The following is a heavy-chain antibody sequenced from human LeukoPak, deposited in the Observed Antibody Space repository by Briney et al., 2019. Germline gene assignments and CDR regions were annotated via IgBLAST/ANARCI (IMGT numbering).Heavy chain of an antibody. CDR2: IRSKAYGGTT. CDR3: TRASGYSSSWYDVYYYYYMDV. CDR1: GFTFGDYA. J-gene: IGHJ6*03. D-gene: IGHD6-13*01. V-gene: IGHV3-49*04. Sequence: GRSLRLSCTASGFTFGDYAMSWVRQAPGKGLEWVGFIRSKAYGGTTEYAASVKGRFTISRDDSKSIAYLQMNSLKTEDTAVYYCTRASGYSSSWYDVYYYYYMDVWGKGTTVTISS.